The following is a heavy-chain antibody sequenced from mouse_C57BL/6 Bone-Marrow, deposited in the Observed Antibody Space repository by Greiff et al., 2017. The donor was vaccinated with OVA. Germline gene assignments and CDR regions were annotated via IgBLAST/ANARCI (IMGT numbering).Heavy chain of an antibody. CDR3: ARTHLVLRYWYFDD. Sequence: VQLQQPGAELVKPGASVKMSCKASGYTFTSYWITWVKQRPGQGLEWIGDIYPGSGSTNYNEKFKSKATLTVDTSSSTAYMQLSGMTSEDAAVNYCARTHLVLRYWYFDDWGTGTTVTVSS. CDR2: IYPGSGST. CDR1: GYTFTSYW. V-gene: IGHV1-55*01. D-gene: IGHD1-1*01. J-gene: IGHJ1*03.